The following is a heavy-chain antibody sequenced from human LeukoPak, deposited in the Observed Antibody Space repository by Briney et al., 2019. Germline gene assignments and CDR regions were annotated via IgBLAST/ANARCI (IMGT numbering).Heavy chain of an antibody. D-gene: IGHD6-13*01. Sequence: SETLSLTCTVSGGSISSYYWSWIRQPPGKGLEWIGYIYYSGSTNYNPSLKSRVTISVDTSKNQFSLKLSSVTAADTAVYYCARMGRGQQLINFDYWGQGTLVTVSS. CDR2: IYYSGST. CDR1: GGSISSYY. J-gene: IGHJ4*02. V-gene: IGHV4-59*01. CDR3: ARMGRGQQLINFDY.